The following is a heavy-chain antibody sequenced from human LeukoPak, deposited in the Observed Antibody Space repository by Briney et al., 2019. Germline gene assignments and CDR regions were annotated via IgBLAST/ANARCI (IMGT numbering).Heavy chain of an antibody. D-gene: IGHD3-3*01. CDR3: ARGVVILDN. Sequence: GGSLRLSCVVSGITFSDYWMHWVRHAPGKGLVWVSRINRDQTNTSYADSVKGRFTISRDNAKNTLYLQMNSLKAEDTGVYYCARGVVILDNWGQGTLVTVSS. CDR2: INRDQTNT. CDR1: GITFSDYW. J-gene: IGHJ4*02. V-gene: IGHV3-74*01.